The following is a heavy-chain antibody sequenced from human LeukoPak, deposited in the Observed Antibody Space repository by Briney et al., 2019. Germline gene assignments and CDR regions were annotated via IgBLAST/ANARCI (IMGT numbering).Heavy chain of an antibody. CDR1: GFTFSNYA. V-gene: IGHV3-23*01. CDR2: ITGSGGGT. D-gene: IGHD3-9*01. CDR3: AKWGDYDVLTGYYDPDY. J-gene: IGHJ4*02. Sequence: PGASLRLSCAASGFTFSNYAMSWVRQAPGKGLERVSAITGSGGGTYYADSVKGRFTISRDNSKNTLYLQMNSLRAEDTAVYCCAKWGDYDVLTGYYDPDYWGQGTLVTVSS.